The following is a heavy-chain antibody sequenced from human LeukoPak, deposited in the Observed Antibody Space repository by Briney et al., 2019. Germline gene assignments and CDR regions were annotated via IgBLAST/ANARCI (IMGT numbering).Heavy chain of an antibody. D-gene: IGHD6-19*01. CDR2: VRPDGST. J-gene: IGHJ6*03. CDR3: ARDPTGRYSSEGHMDV. Sequence: SETLSLTCAVYGGSFSDYFCIWIRQSPGRGLEWIGEVRPDGSTTYNPSLKSRVTISLDTSKNQISLKVSSVTAADTAMYYCARDPTGRYSSEGHMDVWGKGTTVTISS. V-gene: IGHV4-34*01. CDR1: GGSFSDYF.